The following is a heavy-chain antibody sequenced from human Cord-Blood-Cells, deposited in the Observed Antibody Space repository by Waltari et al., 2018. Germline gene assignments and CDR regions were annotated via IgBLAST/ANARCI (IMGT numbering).Heavy chain of an antibody. D-gene: IGHD2-8*01. J-gene: IGHJ4*02. CDR1: GFTVSSNY. V-gene: IGHV3-53*01. Sequence: EVQLVESGGGLIQPGGSLRLSCAASGFTVSSNYMSWVRQAPGKGLEWVSVIYSGGSTYYADSVKGLFTISRDNSKNTLYLQMNSLRAEDTAVYYCARGGYCTNGVCFDYWGQGTLVTVSS. CDR3: ARGGYCTNGVCFDY. CDR2: IYSGGST.